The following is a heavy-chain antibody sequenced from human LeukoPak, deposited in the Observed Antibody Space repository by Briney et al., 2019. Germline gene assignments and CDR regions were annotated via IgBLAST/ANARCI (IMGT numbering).Heavy chain of an antibody. J-gene: IGHJ4*02. CDR1: GGSFSGYY. CDR3: ARDRGSQPFIDY. CDR2: INHSGST. V-gene: IGHV4-34*01. D-gene: IGHD1-26*01. Sequence: PSETLSLTCAVYGGSFSGYYWSWIRQPPGKGLEWIGEINHSGSTNYNASLKSRVTISVDTSKNQFSLKLSSVTAADTAVYYCARDRGSQPFIDYWGQGTLVTVSS.